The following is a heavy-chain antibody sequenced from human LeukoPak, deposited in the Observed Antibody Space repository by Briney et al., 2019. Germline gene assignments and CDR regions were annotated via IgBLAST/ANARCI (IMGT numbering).Heavy chain of an antibody. CDR3: ARDPTTVTKGLDI. CDR1: GGSISSHY. D-gene: IGHD4-17*01. Sequence: SETLSLTCTISGGSISSHYWSWIRQPPGKGLEWIGYISYIGSTNYNPSLKSRVTISVDTSKNQFSLKLTSVTAADAAVYFCARDPTTVTKGLDIWGQGTMVTVSS. J-gene: IGHJ3*02. CDR2: ISYIGST. V-gene: IGHV4-59*11.